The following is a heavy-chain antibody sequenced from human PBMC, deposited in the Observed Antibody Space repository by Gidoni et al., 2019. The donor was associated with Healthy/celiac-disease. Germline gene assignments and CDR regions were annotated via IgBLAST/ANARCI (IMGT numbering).Heavy chain of an antibody. V-gene: IGHV4-34*01. CDR2: INHSGST. CDR3: ARGRRYDFWSDNAPFDY. CDR1: GGSFSGYY. D-gene: IGHD3-3*01. J-gene: IGHJ4*02. Sequence: QVQLQQWGAGLLKPSETLSLTCAVYGGSFSGYYWSWIRQPPGKGLEWIGEINHSGSTNYNPSLKSRVTISVDTSKNQFSLKLSSVTAADTAVYYCARGRRYDFWSDNAPFDYWGQGTLVTVSS.